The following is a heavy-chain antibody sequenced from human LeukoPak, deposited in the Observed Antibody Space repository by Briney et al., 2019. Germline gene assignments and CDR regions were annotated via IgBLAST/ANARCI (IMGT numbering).Heavy chain of an antibody. CDR2: INPSSGST. J-gene: IGHJ6*02. D-gene: IGHD2-15*01. V-gene: IGHV1-46*01. Sequence: SVKVSCKASGYTFTSYYMHWVRQAPGQGLEWVGIINPSSGSTTYAQRFQGRVTMTRDTSTSTVYMELSSLRSEDTAVYCCARGHCSGGRCYYYYYGMDVWGQGTTVTVSS. CDR1: GYTFTSYY. CDR3: ARGHCSGGRCYYYYYGMDV.